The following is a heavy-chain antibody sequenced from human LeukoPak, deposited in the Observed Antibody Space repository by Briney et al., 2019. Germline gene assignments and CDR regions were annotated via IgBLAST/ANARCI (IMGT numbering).Heavy chain of an antibody. V-gene: IGHV3-48*03. Sequence: GGSLRLSCAASGFTFSTYEFNWVRQAPGKGLEWVAYIGVGGNSIYYADSVRGRFTTTRDNAQNSLYLEMNSLRVEDTALYYCARETAHCGGDCFDYWGQGTLVTVSS. CDR1: GFTFSTYE. D-gene: IGHD2-21*01. J-gene: IGHJ4*02. CDR3: ARETAHCGGDCFDY. CDR2: IGVGGNSI.